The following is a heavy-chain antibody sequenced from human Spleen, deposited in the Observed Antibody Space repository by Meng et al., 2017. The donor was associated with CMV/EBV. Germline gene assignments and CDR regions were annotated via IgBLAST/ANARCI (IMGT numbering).Heavy chain of an antibody. Sequence: QGQLGPSGAEVKKPGDSVKVSCKASGYTFTSYYMHWVRQAPGQGLEWMGIINPSGGSTSYAQKFQGRVTMTRDTSTSTVYMELSSLRSEDTAVYYCARPPSEFSSGYYYGYWGQGTLVTVSS. CDR1: GYTFTSYY. D-gene: IGHD3-22*01. J-gene: IGHJ4*02. V-gene: IGHV1-46*01. CDR2: INPSGGST. CDR3: ARPPSEFSSGYYYGY.